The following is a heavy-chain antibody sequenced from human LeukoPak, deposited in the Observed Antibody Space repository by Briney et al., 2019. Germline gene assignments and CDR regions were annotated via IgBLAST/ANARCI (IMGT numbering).Heavy chain of an antibody. CDR1: GGTFSSYA. D-gene: IGHD3-3*01. CDR3: ARGSPDLLEWLPS. CDR2: IIPIFGTA. J-gene: IGHJ4*02. Sequence: SVKVSCKASGGTFSSYAISWVRQAPGQGLECMGGIIPIFGTAHYAQKFQGRVTITADESTSTAYMELSSLRSEDTDVYYCARGSPDLLEWLPSWGQGTLVTVSS. V-gene: IGHV1-69*01.